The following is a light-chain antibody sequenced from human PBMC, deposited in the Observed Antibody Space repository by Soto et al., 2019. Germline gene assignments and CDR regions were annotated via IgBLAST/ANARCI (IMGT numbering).Light chain of an antibody. Sequence: QSALTQPRSVSGSPGQSVTISCTGTSSDIGGYNYVSWYQQHPGKAPKLLIYDVSKRLSGVPDRFSGSKSGNTASLTISGLQAEDDSDYYCCSYAGSNTHYVFGTGTKLTVL. V-gene: IGLV2-11*01. CDR2: DVS. CDR3: CSYAGSNTHYV. CDR1: SSDIGGYNY. J-gene: IGLJ1*01.